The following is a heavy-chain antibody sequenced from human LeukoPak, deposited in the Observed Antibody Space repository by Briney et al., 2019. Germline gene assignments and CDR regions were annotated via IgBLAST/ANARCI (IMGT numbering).Heavy chain of an antibody. J-gene: IGHJ3*02. CDR3: AKDMGSSWGSGWYERLGDAFDI. V-gene: IGHV3-23*01. Sequence: PGGSLRLSCVASGFTFSSYAMSWVRQAPGKGLEWVLAISSSGSSTYYADSVKGRFTISRDNSKNTLYLQMNSLRAEDTAVYYCAKDMGSSWGSGWYERLGDAFDIWGQGTMVTVSS. CDR2: ISSSGSST. CDR1: GFTFSSYA. D-gene: IGHD6-19*01.